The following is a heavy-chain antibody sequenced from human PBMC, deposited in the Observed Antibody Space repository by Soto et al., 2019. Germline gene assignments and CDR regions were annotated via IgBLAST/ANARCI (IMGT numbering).Heavy chain of an antibody. D-gene: IGHD2-2*01. CDR2: ISSSGSTI. V-gene: IGHV3-11*01. Sequence: GGSLRLSCAASGFTFSDYYMSWIRQAPGKGLEWVSYISSSGSTIYYADSVKGRFTISRDNAKNSLYLQMNSLRAEDTAVYYCAREEAVVVLSHDYWGQGTLVTVSS. CDR3: AREEAVVVLSHDY. J-gene: IGHJ4*02. CDR1: GFTFSDYY.